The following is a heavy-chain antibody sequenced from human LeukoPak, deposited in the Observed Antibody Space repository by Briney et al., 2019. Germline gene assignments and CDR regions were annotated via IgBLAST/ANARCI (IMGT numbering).Heavy chain of an antibody. J-gene: IGHJ4*02. Sequence: PGGSLRLSCAASGFTFSSYEMNWVRRAPGKGLEWVSGISWNGGSTGYADSVKGRFTISRDNAKNSLYLQMNSLRAEDTALYYCARGPSGGDYEGIDYWGQGTLVTVSS. CDR1: GFTFSSYE. V-gene: IGHV3-20*04. D-gene: IGHD2-21*02. CDR3: ARGPSGGDYEGIDY. CDR2: ISWNGGST.